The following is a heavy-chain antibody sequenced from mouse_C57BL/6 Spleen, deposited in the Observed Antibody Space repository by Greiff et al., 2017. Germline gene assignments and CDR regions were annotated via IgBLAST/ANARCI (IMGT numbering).Heavy chain of an antibody. V-gene: IGHV1-26*01. CDR1: GYTFTDYY. CDR3: ARSPYDYDEGGFAY. Sequence: EVQLKESGPELVKPGASVKISCKASGYTFTDYYMNWVKQSHGKSLEWIGDINPNNGGTSYNQKFKGKATLTVDKSSSTAYMELRSLTSEDSAVYYCARSPYDYDEGGFAYWGQGTLVTVSA. D-gene: IGHD2-4*01. CDR2: INPNNGGT. J-gene: IGHJ3*01.